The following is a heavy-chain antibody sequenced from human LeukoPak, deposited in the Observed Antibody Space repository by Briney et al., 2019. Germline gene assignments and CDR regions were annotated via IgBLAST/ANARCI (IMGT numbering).Heavy chain of an antibody. CDR1: GGSISSYY. Sequence: SETLSLTCTVSGGSISSYYWSWIRPPPGKGLEWIGYIYYSGSTNYNPSLKSRVTISVDTSKNQFSLKLSSVTAADTAVYYCARDSDSRFDYWGQGTLVTVSS. J-gene: IGHJ4*02. V-gene: IGHV4-59*01. CDR3: ARDSDSRFDY. CDR2: IYYSGST. D-gene: IGHD5-18*01.